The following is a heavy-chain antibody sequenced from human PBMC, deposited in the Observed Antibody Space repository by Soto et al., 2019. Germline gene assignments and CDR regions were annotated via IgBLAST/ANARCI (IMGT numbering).Heavy chain of an antibody. CDR3: ATRQPTYCSGGSCYGMDV. J-gene: IGHJ6*02. CDR2: IIPIFGTA. D-gene: IGHD2-15*01. V-gene: IGHV1-69*01. CDR1: GGTFSSYA. Sequence: QVQLVQSGAAVKKPGSSVKVSCKASGGTFSSYAISWVRQAPGQGLEWMGGIIPIFGTANYAQKFQGRVTITADESTSTAYMELSSLRSEDTAVYYCATRQPTYCSGGSCYGMDVWGQGTTVTVSS.